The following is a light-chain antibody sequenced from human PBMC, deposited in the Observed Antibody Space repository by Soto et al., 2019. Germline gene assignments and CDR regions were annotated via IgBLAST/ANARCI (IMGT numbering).Light chain of an antibody. J-gene: IGKJ3*01. Sequence: DIQMTQSPSSLSASVGDRVTITCRASQSISSYLNWYQQKPGQAPKLLIYAASSLQSGVPSRFSGRGSATDFTLTISSLQPEDFETYYCQQRYSTPFTFGPGTKVDIK. V-gene: IGKV1-39*01. CDR1: QSISSY. CDR3: QQRYSTPFT. CDR2: AAS.